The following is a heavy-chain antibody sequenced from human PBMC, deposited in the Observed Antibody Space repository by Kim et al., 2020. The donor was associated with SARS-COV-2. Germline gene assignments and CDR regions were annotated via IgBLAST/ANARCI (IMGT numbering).Heavy chain of an antibody. V-gene: IGHV4-4*07. D-gene: IGHD6-19*01. CDR1: GGSFSVYH. J-gene: IGHJ4*02. CDR2: IHVSGST. CDR3: ARQVAGGDRRFDY. Sequence: SETLSLICTVSGGSFSVYHWSWIRQPAGKGLEWIGRIHVSGSTNYNPSPKSRLTMSVDTSENQMSLTLNSVTAADTAIHYCARQVAGGDRRFDYWGQGILVTVSA.